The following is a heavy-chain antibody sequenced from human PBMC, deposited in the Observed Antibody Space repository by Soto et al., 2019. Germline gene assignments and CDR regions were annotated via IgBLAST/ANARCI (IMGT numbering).Heavy chain of an antibody. J-gene: IGHJ4*02. CDR3: ASYGGSGGWGASDY. CDR1: GFTFSSYS. D-gene: IGHD6-19*01. CDR2: ISTSSTYI. Sequence: EVQLVESGGGLVKPGGSLRLSCAASGFTFSSYSMNWVRQAPGKGLEWVSSISTSSTYIFYADSVKGRFTICRDNAKNSLFLQMNSLRAEDTAVYYCASYGGSGGWGASDYWGQGTLVTVSS. V-gene: IGHV3-21*01.